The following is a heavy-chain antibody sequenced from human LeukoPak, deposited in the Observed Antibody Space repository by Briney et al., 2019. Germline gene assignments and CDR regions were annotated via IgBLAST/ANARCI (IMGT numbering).Heavy chain of an antibody. CDR1: GGSISSSSYY. CDR2: IYYSRST. CDR3: ASHSTLPYSASLVGNLFDY. V-gene: IGHV4-39*01. Sequence: PSETLSLTCTVSGGSISSSSYYSGWIRQPPGKGLAWIGSIYYSRSTYYNPALKCRVTISVDTSKNQFSLKLSSVTAADTAVYYCASHSTLPYSASLVGNLFDYWGQGTLVTVSS. D-gene: IGHD1-26*01. J-gene: IGHJ4*02.